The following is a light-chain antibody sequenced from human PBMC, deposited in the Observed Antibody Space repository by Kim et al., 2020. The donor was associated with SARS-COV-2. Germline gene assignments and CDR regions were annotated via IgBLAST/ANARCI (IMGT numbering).Light chain of an antibody. J-gene: IGLJ2*01. CDR1: SGSIASNY. CDR3: QSYVNHVWA. Sequence: GTTVNLSCTRLSGSIASNYIQWYQQRPESSPIMVIYEDDRRPSGVPDRFSASIDSSSNSASLSISGLKTADEADYYCQSYVNHVWAFGGGTQLTVL. V-gene: IGLV6-57*01. CDR2: EDD.